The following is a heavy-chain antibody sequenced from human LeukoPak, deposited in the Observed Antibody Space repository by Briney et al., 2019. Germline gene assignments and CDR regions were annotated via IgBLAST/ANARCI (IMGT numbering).Heavy chain of an antibody. J-gene: IGHJ6*02. Sequence: LGRSLRLSCAASGFTFSSYAMHWVRQAPGKGLEWVAVISYDGSNKYYADSVKGRFTISRDNSKNTLYLQMNSLRAEDTAVYYCARPYSGYDTRLRKTYYYYGMDVWGQGTTVTVSS. CDR3: ARPYSGYDTRLRKTYYYYGMDV. CDR1: GFTFSSYA. D-gene: IGHD5-12*01. V-gene: IGHV3-30*04. CDR2: ISYDGSNK.